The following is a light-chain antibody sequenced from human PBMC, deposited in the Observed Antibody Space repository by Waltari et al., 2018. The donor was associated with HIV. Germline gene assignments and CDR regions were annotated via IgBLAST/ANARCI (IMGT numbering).Light chain of an antibody. CDR3: QQSYSTPS. J-gene: IGKJ1*01. CDR2: AAS. CDR1: QSISSH. Sequence: DIQMTQSPSSLSASVGDRVTITCRASQSISSHLNWYQQKPGKAPKLLIYAASTLQSGVPSRFSGSGSGTDFTLTISSLRPEDFATYYCQQSYSTPSFGQGTKVEIK. V-gene: IGKV1-39*01.